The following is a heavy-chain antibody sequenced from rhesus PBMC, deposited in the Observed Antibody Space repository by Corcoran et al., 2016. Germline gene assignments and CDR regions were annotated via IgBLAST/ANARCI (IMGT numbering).Heavy chain of an antibody. V-gene: IGHV4-65*01. J-gene: IGHJ4*01. D-gene: IGHD5-12*01. Sequence: VQVQESGPGQVKPSETLSLTCGVSGDSISGSNWWSWIRQPPGKGLEGIGNVSGNTDRTYYHPSLKSRVIISTETSRNQFSVKLRAVTAADTAVYYCARRTDTGGINYFDPWGQGLLVTVSS. CDR1: GDSISGSNW. CDR2: VSGNTDRT. CDR3: ARRTDTGGINYFDP.